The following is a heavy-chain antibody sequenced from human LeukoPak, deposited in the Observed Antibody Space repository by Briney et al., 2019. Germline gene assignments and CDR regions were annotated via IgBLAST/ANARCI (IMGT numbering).Heavy chain of an antibody. CDR1: GGSISSSGYY. Sequence: SETLSLTCTVSGGSISSSGYYWGWIRQPPGKGLEWIGSIYYSGNTYHNPSLKSRITISVDTSKSQFSLKLSSVTAADTAMYYCARQRRAVAGTGTFDYWGQGTLVTVSS. J-gene: IGHJ4*02. CDR3: ARQRRAVAGTGTFDY. D-gene: IGHD6-19*01. CDR2: IYYSGNT. V-gene: IGHV4-39*01.